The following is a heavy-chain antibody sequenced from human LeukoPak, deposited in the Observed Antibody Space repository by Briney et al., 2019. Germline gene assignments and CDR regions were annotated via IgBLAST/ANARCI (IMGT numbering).Heavy chain of an antibody. J-gene: IGHJ4*02. CDR2: IAGSGNFA. V-gene: IGHV3-23*01. D-gene: IGHD3-22*01. CDR3: ATPHYPDQGGYYSGSYYFDY. Sequence: PSGSLRLSCAASGCTFSSYALSWVRQAPGKGLEWVAAIAGSGNFAYYAESVKARFTISRDNSQSTVFLQGSGLRAEDTALYFCATPHYPDQGGYYSGSYYFDYWGQGALVTASS. CDR1: GCTFSSYA.